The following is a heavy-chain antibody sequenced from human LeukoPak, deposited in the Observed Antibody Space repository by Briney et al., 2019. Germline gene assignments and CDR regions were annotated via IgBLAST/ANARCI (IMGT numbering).Heavy chain of an antibody. CDR2: IYYSGNT. V-gene: IGHV4-59*01. D-gene: IGHD6-13*01. J-gene: IGHJ1*01. CDR1: GGSISSFY. CDR3: AFSGIDANFQP. Sequence: SETLSLTCTISGGSISSFYWSWIRQPPGKGLEWIGNIYYSGNTDYNPSLKRRVTISVATSKNQFSLNLNSVTAADTAVYYRAFSGIDANFQPWGQGTLVTVSS.